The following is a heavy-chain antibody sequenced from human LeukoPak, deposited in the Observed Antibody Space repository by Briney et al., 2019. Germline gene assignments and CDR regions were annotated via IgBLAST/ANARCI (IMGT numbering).Heavy chain of an antibody. CDR3: AMAYSSSWYYFDY. J-gene: IGHJ4*02. D-gene: IGHD6-13*01. CDR1: GGSISSNY. V-gene: IGHV4-59*01. CDR2: IYYSGST. Sequence: PSETLSLTCTVSGGSISSNYWTWIRQPAGKGLEWIGYIYYSGSTNYNPSLKSRVTIAVDTSKNQFSLRLSSVTAADTAVYYCAMAYSSSWYYFDYWGQGTLVTVSS.